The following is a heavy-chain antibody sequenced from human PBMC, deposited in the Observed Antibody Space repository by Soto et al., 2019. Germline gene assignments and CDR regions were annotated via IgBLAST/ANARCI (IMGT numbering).Heavy chain of an antibody. D-gene: IGHD1-26*01. Sequence: AASVKVSCKVSGYTLTELSMHWVRQAPGKGLEWMGGFDPEDGETIYAQKFQGRVTITEDKSTGTAYMELSSLRPEDTAVYYCAGDTKVYPAGDYWYFDLWGRGTLVTVSS. J-gene: IGHJ2*01. V-gene: IGHV1-24*01. CDR1: GYTLTELS. CDR2: FDPEDGET. CDR3: AGDTKVYPAGDYWYFDL.